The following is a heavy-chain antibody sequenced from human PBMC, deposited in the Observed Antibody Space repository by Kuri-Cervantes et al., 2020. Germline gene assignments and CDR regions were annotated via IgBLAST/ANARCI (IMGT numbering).Heavy chain of an antibody. CDR2: IWYDGSNK. J-gene: IGHJ5*02. CDR3: AKDLEYGSGKWGGQPNWFDP. V-gene: IGHV3-30*02. CDR1: GFTFSSYG. D-gene: IGHD3-10*01. Sequence: GGSLRLSCAASGFTFSSYGMHWVRQAPGKGLEWVAVIWYDGSNKYYADSVKGRFTISRDNSKNTLYLQMNSLRAEDTAVYYCAKDLEYGSGKWGGQPNWFDPWGQGTLVTVSS.